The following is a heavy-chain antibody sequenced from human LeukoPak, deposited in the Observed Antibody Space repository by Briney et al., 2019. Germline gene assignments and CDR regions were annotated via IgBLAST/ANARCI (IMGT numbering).Heavy chain of an antibody. CDR3: ASPGSHWNNWFDP. Sequence: GGSLRLSCAASGFTFSSYAMHWVRQAPGKGLEWVAVISYDGSNKYYADSVKGRFTISRDNSKNTLYLQMNSLRAEDTAVYYCASPGSHWNNWFDPWGQGTLVTVSS. V-gene: IGHV3-30*04. CDR2: ISYDGSNK. J-gene: IGHJ5*02. D-gene: IGHD1-26*01. CDR1: GFTFSSYA.